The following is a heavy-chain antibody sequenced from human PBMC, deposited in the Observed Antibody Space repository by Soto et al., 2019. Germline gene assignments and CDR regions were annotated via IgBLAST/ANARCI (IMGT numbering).Heavy chain of an antibody. CDR2: ISYDGSNK. Sequence: QMQLVESGGGVVQPGRSLRLSCAASGFTFSSYGMHWVRQAPGKGLEWVAVISYDGSNKYYADSVKGRFTISRDNSKNTLYLQMNSLRAEDTAVYYCAKVRIAARDYYYYGMDVWGQGTTVTVSS. J-gene: IGHJ6*02. V-gene: IGHV3-30*18. CDR1: GFTFSSYG. D-gene: IGHD6-6*01. CDR3: AKVRIAARDYYYYGMDV.